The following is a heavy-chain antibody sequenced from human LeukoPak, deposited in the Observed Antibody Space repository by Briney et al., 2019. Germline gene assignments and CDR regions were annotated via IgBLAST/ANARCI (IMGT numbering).Heavy chain of an antibody. CDR3: ARTYCSFTTRYLFGVFDS. CDR2: IYYSGST. CDR1: GGSISSSSYQ. D-gene: IGHD2-2*01. J-gene: IGHJ4*02. Sequence: PSETLSLTCTVSGGSISSSSYQWAWISQPPGKGLEWIGSIYYSGSTYYNPSLKSRVTISVDTSKNQVSLKLSSVTAADTAVFYCARTYCSFTTRYLFGVFDSWGQGTLVTVSS. V-gene: IGHV4-39*01.